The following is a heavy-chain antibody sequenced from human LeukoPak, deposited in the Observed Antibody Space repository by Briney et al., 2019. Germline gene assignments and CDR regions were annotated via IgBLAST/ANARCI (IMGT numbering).Heavy chain of an antibody. CDR1: GFTFSSYG. Sequence: GGSLRLSCAASGFTFSSYGMHWVRQAPGKGLEWVAFIRYDGSNKYYADSVKGRFTISRDNSKNTLYLQMNSLRAEDTAVYYYAKEWGDIAVVPAAIPNGYFDYWGQGTLVTVSS. V-gene: IGHV3-30*02. D-gene: IGHD2-2*02. J-gene: IGHJ4*02. CDR2: IRYDGSNK. CDR3: AKEWGDIAVVPAAIPNGYFDY.